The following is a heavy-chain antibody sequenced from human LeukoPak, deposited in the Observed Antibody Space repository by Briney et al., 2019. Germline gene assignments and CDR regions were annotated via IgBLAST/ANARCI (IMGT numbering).Heavy chain of an antibody. V-gene: IGHV4-61*01. CDR1: GGSISSGSYY. CDR3: ARVAAAVSRWFDP. CDR2: IYYSGST. D-gene: IGHD6-13*01. J-gene: IGHJ5*02. Sequence: SETLSLTCTVSGGSISSGSYYWSWIRQPPGTGLEWIGYIYYSGSTNYNPSLKSRVTISVDTSKNQFSLKLSSVTAADTAVYYCARVAAAVSRWFDPWGQGTLVTVSS.